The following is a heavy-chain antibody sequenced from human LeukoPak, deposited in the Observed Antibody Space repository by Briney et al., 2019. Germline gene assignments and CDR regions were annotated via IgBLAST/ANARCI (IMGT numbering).Heavy chain of an antibody. V-gene: IGHV3-23*01. CDR1: GFTFSSYA. CDR2: ISGSGGST. Sequence: GGSLRLSCAASGFTFSSYAMSWVRQAPGKGLAWVSAISGSGGSTYYADSVKGRFTISRDNSKNTLYLQMNSLRAEDTAVYYCARDSGYSSGWLLFDYWGQGTLVTVSS. J-gene: IGHJ4*02. CDR3: ARDSGYSSGWLLFDY. D-gene: IGHD6-19*01.